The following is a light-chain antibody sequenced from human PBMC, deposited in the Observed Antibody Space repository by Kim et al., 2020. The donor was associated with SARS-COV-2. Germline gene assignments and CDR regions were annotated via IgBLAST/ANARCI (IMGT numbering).Light chain of an antibody. Sequence: FASVGDRVTITCRESKRLSRRLAWYRQKQGKAPQLLIYDASNLQSGVQTRFSGSGSGTKFTLTISSLQPEDFATYNCQQYSALWTFGQGTTVDIK. CDR1: KRLSRR. CDR2: DAS. CDR3: QQYSALWT. J-gene: IGKJ1*01. V-gene: IGKV1-5*01.